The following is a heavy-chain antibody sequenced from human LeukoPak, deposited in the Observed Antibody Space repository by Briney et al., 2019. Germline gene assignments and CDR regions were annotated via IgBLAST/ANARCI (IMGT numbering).Heavy chain of an antibody. V-gene: IGHV4-34*01. J-gene: IGHJ4*02. D-gene: IGHD3-3*01. Sequence: PSETLSPTCAVYGGSFSGYYWSWIRQPPGKGLEWIGEINHSGSTNYNPSLKSRVTISVDTSKNQFSLKLSSVTAADTAVYYCARGWSGYPPYFDYWGQGTLVTVSS. CDR2: INHSGST. CDR1: GGSFSGYY. CDR3: ARGWSGYPPYFDY.